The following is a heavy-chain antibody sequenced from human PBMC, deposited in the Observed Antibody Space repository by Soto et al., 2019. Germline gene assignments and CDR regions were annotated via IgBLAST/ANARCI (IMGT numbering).Heavy chain of an antibody. Sequence: SETLSLTCTVPGGSVSSGSYYWSWIRQPPGKGLEWIGYIYYSGSTNYNPSLKSRVTISVDTSKNQFSLKLSSVTAADTAVYYCASYHYDILTGYSTALDYWGQGTLVTVSS. D-gene: IGHD3-9*01. CDR3: ASYHYDILTGYSTALDY. CDR2: IYYSGST. CDR1: GGSVSSGSYY. J-gene: IGHJ4*02. V-gene: IGHV4-61*01.